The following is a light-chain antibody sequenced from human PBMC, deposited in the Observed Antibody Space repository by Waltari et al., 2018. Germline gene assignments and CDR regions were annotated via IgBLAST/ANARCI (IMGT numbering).Light chain of an antibody. V-gene: IGKV2-29*02. Sequence: DIVLTQTPLFLPVTPGEPASIPFRSSLGLLHTNGNTYLYWFLQKPGQPPRLLMYSVSNRFSGVADRFSGSGSGTDFTLKISRVEAEDVGIYYCMQALQTPPTFGQGTKVEIK. J-gene: IGKJ1*01. CDR1: LGLLHTNGNTY. CDR2: SVS. CDR3: MQALQTPPT.